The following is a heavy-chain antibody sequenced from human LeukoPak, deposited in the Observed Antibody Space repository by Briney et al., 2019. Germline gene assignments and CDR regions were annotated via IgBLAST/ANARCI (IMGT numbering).Heavy chain of an antibody. CDR2: ISSSSYI. D-gene: IGHD3-22*01. J-gene: IGHJ4*02. CDR1: GFTFSSYS. Sequence: GGSLRLSCAASGFTFSSYSMNWVRQAPGKGLEWVSSISSSSYIYYADSVKGRFTISRDNAKNSLYLQMNSLRAEDTAVYYCARDHYYDSSGYYTYWGQGTLVTVSS. V-gene: IGHV3-21*01. CDR3: ARDHYYDSSGYYTY.